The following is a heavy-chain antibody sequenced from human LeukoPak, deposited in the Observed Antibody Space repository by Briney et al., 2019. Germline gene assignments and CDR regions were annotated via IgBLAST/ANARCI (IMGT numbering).Heavy chain of an antibody. V-gene: IGHV1-69*01. Sequence: SVKVSCKASGGTFSSYAISWVRQAPGQGLEWMGGIIPIFGTANYAQKFQGRVTITADESTSTAYMELSSLRPEDTAVYYCARDVISGYRPSTAYFDYWGQGTLVTVSS. CDR3: ARDVISGYRPSTAYFDY. CDR2: IIPIFGTA. J-gene: IGHJ4*02. D-gene: IGHD3-22*01. CDR1: GGTFSSYA.